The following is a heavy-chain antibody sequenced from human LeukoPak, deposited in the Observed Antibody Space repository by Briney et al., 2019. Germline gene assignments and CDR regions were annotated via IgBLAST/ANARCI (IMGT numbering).Heavy chain of an antibody. J-gene: IGHJ4*02. V-gene: IGHV4-39*07. CDR1: GGSISSSSYY. D-gene: IGHD3-10*01. CDR2: INHSGST. Sequence: SETLSLTCTWAVSGGSISSSSYYWSWIRQPPGKGLEWIGEINHSGSTNYNPSLKSRVTISVDTSKNQFSLKLSSVTAADTAVYYCARGRGRRGFYYFDYWGQGTLVTVSS. CDR3: ARGRGRRGFYYFDY.